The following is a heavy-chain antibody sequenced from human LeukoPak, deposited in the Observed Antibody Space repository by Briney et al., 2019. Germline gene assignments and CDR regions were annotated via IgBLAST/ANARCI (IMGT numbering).Heavy chain of an antibody. J-gene: IGHJ5*01. V-gene: IGHV4-59*01. CDR3: ARGWPTQFDS. Sequence: SETLSLTCTASGGSISSYYWSWIRQPPGKGLEWIGYIYYSGSTNYNPSLKSRVTISVDTSKNQFSLKLSSVTAADTAVYYCARGWPTQFDSWGQGTLVTVSS. CDR2: IYYSGST. D-gene: IGHD6-13*01. CDR1: GGSISSYY.